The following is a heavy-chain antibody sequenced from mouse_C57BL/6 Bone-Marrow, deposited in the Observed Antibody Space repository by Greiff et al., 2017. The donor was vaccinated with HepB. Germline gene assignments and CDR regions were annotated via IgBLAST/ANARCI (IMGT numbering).Heavy chain of an antibody. D-gene: IGHD1-1*01. CDR2: IYYSGTI. Sequence: EVKVEESGPGLVKPSQTVFLTCTVTGISITTGNYRWSWIRQFPGNKLEWIGYIYYSGTITYNPSLTSRTTITRDTPKNQFFLEMNSLTAEDTATYYCARDDGSSFYWYFDVWGTGTTVTVSS. V-gene: IGHV3-5*01. J-gene: IGHJ1*03. CDR3: ARDDGSSFYWYFDV. CDR1: GISITTGNYR.